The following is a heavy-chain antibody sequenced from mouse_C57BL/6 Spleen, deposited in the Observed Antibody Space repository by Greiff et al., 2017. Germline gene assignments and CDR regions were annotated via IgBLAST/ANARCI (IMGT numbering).Heavy chain of an antibody. CDR1: GYSFTSYY. Sequence: QVQLKQSGPELVKPGASVKISCKASGYSFTSYYIHWVKQRPGQGLEWIGWIYPGSGNTKYNEKFKGKATLTADTSSSTAYMQLSSLTSEDSAVYYCARSGDYDDYAMDYWGQGTSVTVSS. V-gene: IGHV1-66*01. J-gene: IGHJ4*01. CDR3: ARSGDYDDYAMDY. D-gene: IGHD2-4*01. CDR2: IYPGSGNT.